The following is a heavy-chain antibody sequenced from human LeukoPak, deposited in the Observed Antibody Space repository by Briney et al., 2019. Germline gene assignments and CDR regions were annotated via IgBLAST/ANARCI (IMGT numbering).Heavy chain of an antibody. CDR1: GYTFTGYY. D-gene: IGHD2-2*02. J-gene: IGHJ4*01. CDR3: ARLYTPTLYYFDY. CDR2: INPNSGGT. Sequence: ASVKVSCKASGYTFTGYYMHWVRQAPGQGLEWMGWINPNSGGTNYAQKFQGRVTMTRDTSISTAYMEVSRLRSDDSALYYCARLYTPTLYYFDYWGHGTLVTVSS. V-gene: IGHV1-2*02.